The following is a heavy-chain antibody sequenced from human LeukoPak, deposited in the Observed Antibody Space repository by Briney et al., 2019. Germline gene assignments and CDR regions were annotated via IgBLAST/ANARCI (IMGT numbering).Heavy chain of an antibody. V-gene: IGHV3-30*04. CDR3: ARAKGLAGSYLDNWFDP. CDR1: GFSFRRYD. J-gene: IGHJ5*02. CDR2: TSYDGTSE. D-gene: IGHD1-26*01. Sequence: GGPLRLSCAASGFSFRRYDMHWVRQAPGKGLEWVAATSYDGTSELYADFVKGRFSISRDNSRNTLSLQMDTLRPEDTAIYYCARAKGLAGSYLDNWFDPWGQGTRVIVSS.